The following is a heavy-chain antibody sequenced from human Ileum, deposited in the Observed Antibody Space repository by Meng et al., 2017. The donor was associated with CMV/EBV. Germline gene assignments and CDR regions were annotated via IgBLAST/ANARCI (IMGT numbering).Heavy chain of an antibody. V-gene: IGHV5-51*01. J-gene: IGHJ5*02. Sequence: CTGSGYSFTSYWIGWVRQMPGKGLEWMGIIYPGDSDTRYSPSFQGQVTISADKSISTAYLQWSSLKASDTAMYYCARTIAAAGWFDPWGQGTLVTVSS. CDR2: IYPGDSDT. D-gene: IGHD6-13*01. CDR3: ARTIAAAGWFDP. CDR1: GYSFTSYW.